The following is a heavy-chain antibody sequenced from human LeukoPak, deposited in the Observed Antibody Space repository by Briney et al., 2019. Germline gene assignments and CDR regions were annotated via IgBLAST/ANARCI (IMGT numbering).Heavy chain of an antibody. D-gene: IGHD3-22*01. CDR2: ISAYNGNT. Sequence: ASVKVSCKASGYTFTSYGISWVRQAPGQGLEWMGWISAYNGNTNYAQKLQGRVTMTTDTSTSTAYMELRSLRSEDTAVYYCATMYYYDSSGYTPFDYWGQGTLVTVSS. CDR3: ATMYYYDSSGYTPFDY. J-gene: IGHJ4*02. CDR1: GYTFTSYG. V-gene: IGHV1-18*01.